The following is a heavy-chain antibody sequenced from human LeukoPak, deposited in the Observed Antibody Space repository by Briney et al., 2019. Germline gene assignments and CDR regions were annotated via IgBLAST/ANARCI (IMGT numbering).Heavy chain of an antibody. CDR3: ARDGSGSYHDAFDI. CDR1: GGTFSSYA. Sequence: SVTVSCKASGGTFSSYAISWVRQAPGQGLEWMGRIIPILGIANYAQNFQGRVTITADKSTSTAYMELSSLRSEDTAVYYCARDGSGSYHDAFDIWGQGTLVTVSS. CDR2: IIPILGIA. D-gene: IGHD3-10*01. J-gene: IGHJ3*02. V-gene: IGHV1-69*04.